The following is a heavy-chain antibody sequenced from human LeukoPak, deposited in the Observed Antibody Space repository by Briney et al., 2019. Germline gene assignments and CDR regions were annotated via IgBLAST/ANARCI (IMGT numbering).Heavy chain of an antibody. D-gene: IGHD6-19*01. Sequence: SETLSLTCTVSGYSISSGYYWGWIRQPPGKGLEWTGSIYHSENTYYNPSLKSRVTISVDTSKNQFSLKLRSVTAADTAVYYCARVGGSIAVAGTRYFQYWGQGTLVTVSS. CDR2: IYHSENT. CDR3: ARVGGSIAVAGTRYFQY. J-gene: IGHJ1*01. CDR1: GYSISSGYY. V-gene: IGHV4-38-2*02.